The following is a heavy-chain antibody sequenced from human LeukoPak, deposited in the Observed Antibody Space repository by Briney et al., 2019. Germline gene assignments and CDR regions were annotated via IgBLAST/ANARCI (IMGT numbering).Heavy chain of an antibody. Sequence: SETRSLTCTVSGGSISSSSYYWGWIRQPPGKGLEWIGSIYYSGSTYYNPSLKSRVTISVDTSKNQFSLKLSSVTAADTAVYYCAVDYGDYQFDYWGQGILVTVSS. CDR1: GGSISSSSYY. V-gene: IGHV4-39*01. CDR2: IYYSGST. CDR3: AVDYGDYQFDY. D-gene: IGHD4-17*01. J-gene: IGHJ4*02.